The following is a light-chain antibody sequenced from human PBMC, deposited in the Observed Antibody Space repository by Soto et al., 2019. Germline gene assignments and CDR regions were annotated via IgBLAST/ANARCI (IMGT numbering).Light chain of an antibody. V-gene: IGLV9-49*01. CDR2: VGTGGIVG. Sequence: QAVVTQPPSASASLGATVTLTCTLSSDYSDYSVDWYQQRPGKGPRFLMRVGTGGIVGSKGDGIPDRFSVLGSGLNRYLTIKNIQEEDESDYYCGADHGSGSKFVSVVFGGGTQLTVL. CDR3: GADHGSGSKFVSVV. J-gene: IGLJ2*01. CDR1: SDYSDYS.